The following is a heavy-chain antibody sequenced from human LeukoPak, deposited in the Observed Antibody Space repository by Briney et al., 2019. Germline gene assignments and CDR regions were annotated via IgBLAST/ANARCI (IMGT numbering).Heavy chain of an antibody. Sequence: GESLKISCKGSGYSFTSFWIAWVRQMPGKGPEWMGIIYPGDSDTRYSPSFEGQVTFSADKSNSTAYLQWSSLKASDTAMYYCARGRYSGTYLSYFDYWAQGTLVTVSS. CDR1: GYSFTSFW. CDR3: ARGRYSGTYLSYFDY. J-gene: IGHJ4*02. CDR2: IYPGDSDT. V-gene: IGHV5-51*01. D-gene: IGHD1-26*01.